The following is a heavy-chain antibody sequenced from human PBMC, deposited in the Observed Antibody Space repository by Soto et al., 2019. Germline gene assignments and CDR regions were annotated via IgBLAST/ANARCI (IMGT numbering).Heavy chain of an antibody. Sequence: QVQLVESGGGVVQPGRSLRLSCAASGFTFSIYALHWVRQAPGKGLEWVAVISYDGSNKYYADSVRGRFTISRDNSKNTLYLQINSLRAEDTAVYYCARDTSWRSGTSAVGGIDYWGQGTLVTVSS. CDR3: ARDTSWRSGTSAVGGIDY. J-gene: IGHJ4*02. V-gene: IGHV3-30-3*01. D-gene: IGHD6-13*01. CDR1: GFTFSIYA. CDR2: ISYDGSNK.